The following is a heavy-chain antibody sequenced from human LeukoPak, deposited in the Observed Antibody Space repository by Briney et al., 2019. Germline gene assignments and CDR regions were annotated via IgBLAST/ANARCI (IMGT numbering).Heavy chain of an antibody. CDR3: ATGGGRGNYYFFDN. Sequence: PGGSLRLSCAASGFTFNSYGMHWVRRAPGRGLEWVAVIWYDGSNQYYADSVKGRFTVSRDNSKNTLFLQMNSLRAEDTAVYYCATGGGRGNYYFFDNWGQGTLVTVSS. CDR2: IWYDGSNQ. J-gene: IGHJ4*02. D-gene: IGHD3-22*01. CDR1: GFTFNSYG. V-gene: IGHV3-33*01.